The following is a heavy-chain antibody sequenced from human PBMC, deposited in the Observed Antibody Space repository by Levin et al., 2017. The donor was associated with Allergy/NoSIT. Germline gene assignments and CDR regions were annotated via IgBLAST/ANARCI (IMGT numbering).Heavy chain of an antibody. D-gene: IGHD5-24*01. V-gene: IGHV4-39*01. CDR1: GGSISSSSYY. Sequence: SETLSLTCTVSGGSISSSSYYWGWIRQPPGKGPEWIGSFYYSGNTYYNPSLKSRVTISVDTSKNQFSLGLSSVTAADTAVYYCARHYGYNFNYWGQGALVTVSS. J-gene: IGHJ4*02. CDR2: FYYSGNT. CDR3: ARHYGYNFNY.